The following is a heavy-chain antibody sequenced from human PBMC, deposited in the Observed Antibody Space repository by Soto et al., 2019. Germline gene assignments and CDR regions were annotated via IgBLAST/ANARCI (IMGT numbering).Heavy chain of an antibody. Sequence: SETLSLTCSVSGGSISSDDHYWTWLRQRPGKGLEWIGYIYNSGNTNYNPSLKSRVTISVDTSKNQFSLKLSSVTAADTAVYYCARLADSYYGSGSSYYFDYWGQGTLVTVSS. J-gene: IGHJ4*02. D-gene: IGHD3-10*01. V-gene: IGHV4-61*08. CDR3: ARLADSYYGSGSSYYFDY. CDR1: GGSISSDDHY. CDR2: IYNSGNT.